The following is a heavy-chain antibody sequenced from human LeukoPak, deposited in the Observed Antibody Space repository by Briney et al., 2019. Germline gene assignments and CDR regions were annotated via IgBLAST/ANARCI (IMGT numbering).Heavy chain of an antibody. D-gene: IGHD1-26*01. Sequence: GGSLRLSCVASGLSFSSHAMTWVRQTPGKGLEWVSGITGSGGSTYHAESVKGRFTISRDNAKNTVYLQMNSLRAEDTAVYYCARVGLGIDYYYGMDVWGQGTTVTVSS. J-gene: IGHJ6*02. CDR2: ITGSGGST. CDR1: GLSFSSHA. V-gene: IGHV3-23*01. CDR3: ARVGLGIDYYYGMDV.